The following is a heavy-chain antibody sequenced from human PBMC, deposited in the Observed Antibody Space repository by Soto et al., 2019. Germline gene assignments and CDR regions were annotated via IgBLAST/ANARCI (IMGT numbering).Heavy chain of an antibody. Sequence: GGSLRLSCAASGFTFSSNAMSWVRQAPGKGLEWVSRISGNGDYTYYADSVKGRFTISRDNSKNTLYLQMNSLGAEDTALYYCAKVIVVRSGNWYFDFWGRGTLVTVSS. CDR2: ISGNGDYT. J-gene: IGHJ2*01. V-gene: IGHV3-23*01. D-gene: IGHD2-21*01. CDR3: AKVIVVRSGNWYFDF. CDR1: GFTFSSNA.